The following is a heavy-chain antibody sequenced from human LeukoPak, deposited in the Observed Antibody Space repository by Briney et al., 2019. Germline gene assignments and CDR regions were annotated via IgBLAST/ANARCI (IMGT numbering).Heavy chain of an antibody. J-gene: IGHJ6*02. Sequence: SETLSLTCTVSGGSISSYYWSWIRQPPGKGLEWIGYIYYSGSTNYNPSLKSRVTISVDTSKNQFSLKLSSVTAADTAVYYCARGGSSSILVYYYYGMDVWGQGTTVTVSS. CDR1: GGSISSYY. V-gene: IGHV4-59*01. CDR2: IYYSGST. D-gene: IGHD6-6*01. CDR3: ARGGSSSILVYYYYGMDV.